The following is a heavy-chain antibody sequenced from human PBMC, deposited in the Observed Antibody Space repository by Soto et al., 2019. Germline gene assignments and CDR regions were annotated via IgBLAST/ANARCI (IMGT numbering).Heavy chain of an antibody. Sequence: GGSLRLSCAASGFTFDDYAMHWVRQAPGKGLEWVSGINWNTGSIGYADSVKGRFTISKDTAKNSLYLQMNSLRAEDTALYYCAKGLSGYSYGPFDYWGQGTLVTVSS. CDR2: INWNTGSI. V-gene: IGHV3-9*01. CDR1: GFTFDDYA. D-gene: IGHD5-18*01. J-gene: IGHJ4*02. CDR3: AKGLSGYSYGPFDY.